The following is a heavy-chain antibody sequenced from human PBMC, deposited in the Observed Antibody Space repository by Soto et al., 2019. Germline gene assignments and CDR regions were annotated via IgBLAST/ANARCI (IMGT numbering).Heavy chain of an antibody. CDR3: ARDRDYDFWSGPRGYWFDP. Sequence: GGSLRLSCAASGFTFSSYSMNWVRQAPGKGLEWVSSISSSSSYIYYADSVKGRFTISRDNAKNSLYLQMNSLRAEDTAVYYCARDRDYDFWSGPRGYWFDPWGQGTLVTVSS. V-gene: IGHV3-21*01. CDR1: GFTFSSYS. D-gene: IGHD3-3*01. CDR2: ISSSSSYI. J-gene: IGHJ5*02.